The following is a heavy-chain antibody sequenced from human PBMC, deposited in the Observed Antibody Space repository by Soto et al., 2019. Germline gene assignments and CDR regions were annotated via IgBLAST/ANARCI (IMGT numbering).Heavy chain of an antibody. CDR2: ISYDGSNK. CDR3: ARDDSSSSWYYYYGMHV. J-gene: IGHJ6*02. Sequence: QVQLVESGGGVVQPGRSLRLSCAASGFTFSSYAMHWVRQAPGKGLEWVAVISYDGSNKYYADSVKGRFTISRDNSKNTLYLQMNSLRAEDTAVYYCARDDSSSSWYYYYGMHVWGQGTTVTVSS. V-gene: IGHV3-30-3*01. CDR1: GFTFSSYA. D-gene: IGHD6-6*01.